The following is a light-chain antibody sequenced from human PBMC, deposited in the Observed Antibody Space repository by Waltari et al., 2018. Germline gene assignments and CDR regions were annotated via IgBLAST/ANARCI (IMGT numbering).Light chain of an antibody. V-gene: IGLV1-40*01. CDR1: SSNIGAGFD. Sequence: QSVLTQPPSVSGAPGQRVTISCTGSSSNIGAGFDVHWYQQLPGTAPKLLIFGNNNVPQGVPARFSGSKSGTSASLAITGLQAEDEADYYCQSYDSSLFVVFGGGTKLTVL. J-gene: IGLJ2*01. CDR3: QSYDSSLFVV. CDR2: GNN.